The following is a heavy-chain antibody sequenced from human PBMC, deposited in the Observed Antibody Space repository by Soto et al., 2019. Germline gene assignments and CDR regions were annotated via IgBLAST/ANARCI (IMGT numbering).Heavy chain of an antibody. D-gene: IGHD3-10*01. CDR3: ARGRRDKWFGELFEHYNWFDP. CDR1: GYTFTSYD. V-gene: IGHV1-8*01. CDR2: MNPNSGNT. Sequence: QVQLVQSGAEVKKPGASVKVSCKASGYTFTSYDINWVRQATGQGLEWMGWMNPNSGNTGYAQKYQGRVNMTRNTTISTAYMELSSLRSEDTAVYYCARGRRDKWFGELFEHYNWFDPWGQGTLVTVSS. J-gene: IGHJ5*02.